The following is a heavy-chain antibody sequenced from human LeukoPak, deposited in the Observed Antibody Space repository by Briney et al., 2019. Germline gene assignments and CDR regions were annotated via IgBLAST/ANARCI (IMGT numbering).Heavy chain of an antibody. J-gene: IGHJ3*02. CDR3: ASQRYYYDSLSFDI. D-gene: IGHD3-22*01. CDR1: GYTLTELS. V-gene: IGHV1-24*01. Sequence: GASVKVSCKVSGYTLTELSMHWVRQAPGKGLEWMGGFDPEDGETIYAQKFQGRVTMTEDTSIDTAYMELSSLRSEDTAVYYCASQRYYYDSLSFDIWGQGTMVTVSS. CDR2: FDPEDGET.